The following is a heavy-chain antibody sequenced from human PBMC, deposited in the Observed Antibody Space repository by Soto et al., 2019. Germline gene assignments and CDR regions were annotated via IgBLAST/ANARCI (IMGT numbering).Heavy chain of an antibody. D-gene: IGHD3-3*01. CDR2: IYYSGST. V-gene: IGHV4-61*01. J-gene: IGHJ6*02. Sequence: SETLSLTCTVSGGSVSSGSYYWSWIRQPPGKGLEWIGYIYYSGSTNYNPSLKSRVTISVDTSKNQFSLKLSSVTAADTAVYYCAREYYDFWSGYYTGYYGMDVWGQGTTVTVSS. CDR3: AREYYDFWSGYYTGYYGMDV. CDR1: GGSVSSGSYY.